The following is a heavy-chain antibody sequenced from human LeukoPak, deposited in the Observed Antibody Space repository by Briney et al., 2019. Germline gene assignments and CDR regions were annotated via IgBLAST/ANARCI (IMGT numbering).Heavy chain of an antibody. CDR2: ISYDGSNK. D-gene: IGHD1-7*01. CDR3: AAYHASGTFGYFQH. CDR1: GFTFNSYG. J-gene: IGHJ1*01. Sequence: GGSLRLSCAASGFTFNSYGMHWVRQAPGKGLEWLAVISYDGSNKYFADSVEGRLVVSRDNSNNTLYLHMNTLRPDDTGIYYCAAYHASGTFGYFQHWGQGTLVTVSS. V-gene: IGHV3-30*03.